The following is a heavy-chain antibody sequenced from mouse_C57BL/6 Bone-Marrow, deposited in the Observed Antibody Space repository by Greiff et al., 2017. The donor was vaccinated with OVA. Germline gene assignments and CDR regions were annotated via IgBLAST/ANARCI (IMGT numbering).Heavy chain of an antibody. J-gene: IGHJ2*01. V-gene: IGHV5-4*01. CDR2: ISDGGSYT. CDR3: ARDRPYFDY. Sequence: EVQLVESGGGLVKPGGSLKLSCAASGFTFSSYAMSWVRQTPEKRLEWVATISDGGSYTYYPDNVKGRFTISRDNAKNNLYLQMSHLKSEDTAMYYCARDRPYFDYWGQGTTLTVSS. CDR1: GFTFSSYA.